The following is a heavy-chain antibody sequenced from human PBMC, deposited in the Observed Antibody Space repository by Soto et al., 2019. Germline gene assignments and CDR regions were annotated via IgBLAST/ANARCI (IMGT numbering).Heavy chain of an antibody. D-gene: IGHD3-10*01. V-gene: IGHV1-18*01. J-gene: IGHJ4*02. CDR1: GYAFTTYG. CDR3: ARGSYGDY. CDR2: ISAHNGNT. Sequence: QVHLVQSGAEVKKPGASVKVSCKGSGYAFTTYGITWVRQAPGQGLEWMGWISAHNGNTNYAQKLQGRVTVTRDTATSTAYMELRSLRSDDTAVYYCARGSYGDYWGQGALVTVSS.